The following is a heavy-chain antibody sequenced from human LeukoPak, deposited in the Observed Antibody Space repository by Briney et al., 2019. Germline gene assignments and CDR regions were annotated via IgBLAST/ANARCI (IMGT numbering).Heavy chain of an antibody. D-gene: IGHD4-17*01. V-gene: IGHV3-53*01. Sequence: GGSLRLSCAASGFTVSSNYMSWVRQAPGKGLEWVSVIYSGGSTYYADSVKGRFTISRDNAKNSLYLQMNSLRAEDTAVYYCARTYGDYEFDYWGQGTLVTVSS. CDR3: ARTYGDYEFDY. J-gene: IGHJ4*02. CDR1: GFTVSSNY. CDR2: IYSGGST.